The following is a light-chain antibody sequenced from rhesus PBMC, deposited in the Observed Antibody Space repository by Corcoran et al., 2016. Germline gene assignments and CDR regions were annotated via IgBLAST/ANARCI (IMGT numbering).Light chain of an antibody. J-gene: IGKJ3*01. CDR1: QGSSSY. CDR3: RQRNTFPFT. CDR2: ESA. V-gene: IGKV1-38*01. Sequence: DIQLTQSPSSLSASVGDSVTITCRASQGSSSYLAWYQQKEGKAPKLLIFESASLQSGVPSRFSGRGSGIAFTLTISRLQPEDFATYDCRQRNTFPFTFGPGTKLDIK.